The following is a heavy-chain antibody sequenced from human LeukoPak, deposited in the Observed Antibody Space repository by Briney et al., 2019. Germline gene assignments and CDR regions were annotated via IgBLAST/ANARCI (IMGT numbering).Heavy chain of an antibody. CDR1: GFIFSSYS. V-gene: IGHV3-48*04. CDR3: VCFDWSTRAYNWFDP. D-gene: IGHD3-9*01. CDR2: ISSSSSTI. Sequence: GGSLRLSCAASGFIFSSYSMNWVRQAPGKGLEWVSYISSSSSTIYYADSVKGRFTISRDNAKNSLYLQMNSLRAEDTAVYYCVCFDWSTRAYNWFDPWGQGTLVTVSS. J-gene: IGHJ5*02.